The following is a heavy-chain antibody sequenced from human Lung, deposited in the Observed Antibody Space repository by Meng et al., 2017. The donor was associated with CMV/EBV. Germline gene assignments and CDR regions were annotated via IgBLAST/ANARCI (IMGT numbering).Heavy chain of an antibody. CDR2: IYYSGST. J-gene: IGHJ5*02. V-gene: IGHV4-31*03. Sequence: PLQESGPGLVKPSQTLVLTCTVSGGSISSGGFYWSWIRQHPGKGLEWIGYIYYSGSTYYNPSLRSRVAISIDTSKNQFSLKLTSVTAADTAVYFCARTNYGDYNWFDPWGQGTLVTVSS. D-gene: IGHD4-17*01. CDR1: GGSISSGGFY. CDR3: ARTNYGDYNWFDP.